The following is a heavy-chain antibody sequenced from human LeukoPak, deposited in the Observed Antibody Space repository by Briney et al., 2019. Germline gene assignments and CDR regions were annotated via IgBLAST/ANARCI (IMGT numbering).Heavy chain of an antibody. V-gene: IGHV3-66*01. Sequence: GGSLRLSCAASGFTVSSYYMNWVRQAPGKGLEWVSIIYSGGATYYADSVKGRFTISRDKSKNTLYLQMNSLRAEDTAVYYCARGYDSGGYYWGQGTLVTVSS. J-gene: IGHJ4*02. CDR3: ARGYDSGGYY. CDR1: GFTVSSYY. CDR2: IYSGGAT. D-gene: IGHD3-22*01.